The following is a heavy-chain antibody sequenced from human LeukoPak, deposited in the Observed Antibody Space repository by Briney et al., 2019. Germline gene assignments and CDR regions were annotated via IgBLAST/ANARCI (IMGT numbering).Heavy chain of an antibody. CDR1: GYTFTGYY. Sequence: ALVKVSCKASGYTFTGYYMHWVRQAPGQGLEWMGWINPNSGGTNYAQKFQGRVTMTRDTSISTAYMELSRLRSDDTAVYYCARDGSSGWSTCWFDPWGQGTLVTVSS. D-gene: IGHD6-19*01. J-gene: IGHJ5*02. CDR3: ARDGSSGWSTCWFDP. CDR2: INPNSGGT. V-gene: IGHV1-2*02.